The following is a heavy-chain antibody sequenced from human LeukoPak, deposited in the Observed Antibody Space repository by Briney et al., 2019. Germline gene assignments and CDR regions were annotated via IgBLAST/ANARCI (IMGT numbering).Heavy chain of an antibody. CDR2: IDNFGNT. CDR1: GFSVNNNY. V-gene: IGHV3-53*05. D-gene: IGHD1-26*01. J-gene: IGHJ6*02. CDR3: ARDRRIIVGATYYYYGMDV. Sequence: GGSLRLSCAASGFSVNNNYMNWVRQSPGQGLEWASTIDNFGNTDYADSVKVRFSISRDSSKNTLYLQMNSLRAEDTAVYYCARDRRIIVGATYYYYGMDVWGQGTTVTVSS.